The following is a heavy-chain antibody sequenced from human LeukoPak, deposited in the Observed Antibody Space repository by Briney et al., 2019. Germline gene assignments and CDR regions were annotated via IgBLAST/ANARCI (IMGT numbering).Heavy chain of an antibody. Sequence: LSGGSLRLSCAAPGFTFSSYWMSWVRQAPGKGLEWVANIKQDGSEKYYVDSVKGRFTISRDNAKNSLYLQMNSLRAEDTAVYYCARRYFDYWGQGTLVTVSS. J-gene: IGHJ4*02. CDR3: ARRYFDY. CDR1: GFTFSSYW. V-gene: IGHV3-7*01. CDR2: IKQDGSEK.